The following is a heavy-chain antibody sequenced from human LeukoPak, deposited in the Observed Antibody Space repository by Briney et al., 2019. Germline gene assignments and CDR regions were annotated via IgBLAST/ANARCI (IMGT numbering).Heavy chain of an antibody. D-gene: IGHD5-18*01. V-gene: IGHV1-18*01. J-gene: IGHJ3*02. CDR1: GYSFTNYG. CDR2: ISAYNGNT. CDR3: ARARRYSYGTDAFDI. Sequence: ASVKVSCKASGYSFTNYGITWVRQAPGQGLEWMGWISAYNGNTNYAQKFQGRVTMTTDTSTSTAYMELRRLRSDDTAVYYCARARRYSYGTDAFDICGQGTMVTVSS.